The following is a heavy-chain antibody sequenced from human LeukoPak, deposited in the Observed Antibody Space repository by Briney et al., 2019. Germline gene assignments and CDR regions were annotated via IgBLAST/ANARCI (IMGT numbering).Heavy chain of an antibody. J-gene: IGHJ4*02. CDR1: GFTFSSYW. CDR3: AREASSGWTHFDY. Sequence: GGSLRLSCAASGFTFSSYWMHWVRQAPGKGLVWVSRINSDGSSITYADSVKGRFTISRDNAKNTLYLQMNSLRADDTAVYYCAREASSGWTHFDYWGQGTLVTVSS. D-gene: IGHD6-19*01. CDR2: INSDGSSI. V-gene: IGHV3-74*01.